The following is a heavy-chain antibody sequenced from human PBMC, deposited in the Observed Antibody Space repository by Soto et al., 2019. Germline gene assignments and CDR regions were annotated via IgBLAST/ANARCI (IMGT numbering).Heavy chain of an antibody. V-gene: IGHV4-31*03. CDR2: IYFRGNT. CDR3: ARNPWRLAKFDF. CDR1: GHSISSGSYY. J-gene: IGHJ4*02. D-gene: IGHD2-21*02. Sequence: QVQLQESGPGLVKPSQTLSLICTVSGHSISSGSYYWSGIRQYPGKGLEWVGSIYFRGNTFYNPSLKSRLTLSDDTSENQFYLELSSVIDADTGVYFCARNPWRLAKFDFWGQGSLVTVSS.